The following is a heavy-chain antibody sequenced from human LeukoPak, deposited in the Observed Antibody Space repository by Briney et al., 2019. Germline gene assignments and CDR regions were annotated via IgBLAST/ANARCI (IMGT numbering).Heavy chain of an antibody. CDR2: ISYDGSNK. J-gene: IGHJ4*02. V-gene: IGHV3-30*18. D-gene: IGHD4-17*01. Sequence: GGSLRLSCAASGFTFSSYGMHWVRQAPAKGLEWVAIISYDGSNKYYADSVKGRFTISRDSSKNTLYLQTNSLRAEDTAVYYCAKSTTVTQRGYFDYWGQGTLVTVSS. CDR3: AKSTTVTQRGYFDY. CDR1: GFTFSSYG.